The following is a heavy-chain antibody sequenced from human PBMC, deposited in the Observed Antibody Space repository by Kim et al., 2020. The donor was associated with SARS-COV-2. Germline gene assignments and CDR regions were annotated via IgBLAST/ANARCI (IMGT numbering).Heavy chain of an antibody. CDR1: GGSISSSTYY. D-gene: IGHD6-13*01. V-gene: IGHV4-39*01. J-gene: IGHJ4*01. CDR2: IYFSGST. CDR3: ARGIAATGHSRALGY. Sequence: SETLSLTCTVSGGSISSSTYYWGWIRQPPGKGLEWIGSIYFSGSTYYNPSLKSRVSISVDTSKNQFSLKLSSLTAADTTVYYCARGIAATGHSRALGYWG.